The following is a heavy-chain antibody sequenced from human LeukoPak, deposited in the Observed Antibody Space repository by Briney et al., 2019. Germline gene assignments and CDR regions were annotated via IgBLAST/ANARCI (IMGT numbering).Heavy chain of an antibody. Sequence: GGSLRLSCAASGFTFSSYGMHWVRQAPGKGLEWVAVISYDGSNKYYADSVKGRFTISRGNSKNTLYLQMNSLRAEDTAVYYCAKDSSGWFDPWGQGTLVTVSS. CDR2: ISYDGSNK. CDR1: GFTFSSYG. V-gene: IGHV3-30*18. CDR3: AKDSSGWFDP. J-gene: IGHJ5*02.